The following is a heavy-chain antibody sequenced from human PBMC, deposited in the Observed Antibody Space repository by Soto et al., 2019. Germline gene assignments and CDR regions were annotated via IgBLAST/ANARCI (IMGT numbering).Heavy chain of an antibody. D-gene: IGHD1-26*01. CDR1: GFTFSNYG. Sequence: SWGTLRLSCAASGFTFSNYGMHWVRQAPGKGLEWVAIIWHDGNNKYYADYLRGRFIISRDNSKNRLYLQMNSLRAEDTAVYYCASDLVGASDSYGLDVWGQGTPVTVSS. J-gene: IGHJ6*02. CDR3: ASDLVGASDSYGLDV. V-gene: IGHV3-33*01. CDR2: IWHDGNNK.